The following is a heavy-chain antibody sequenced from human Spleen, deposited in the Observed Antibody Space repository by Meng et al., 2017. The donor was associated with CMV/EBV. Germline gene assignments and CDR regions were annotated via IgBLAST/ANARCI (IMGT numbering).Heavy chain of an antibody. V-gene: IGHV1-3*04. Sequence: VQLVQSGAEVKMPGASVKISCRASGYTFSKYVIHWWRQAPGQRLEWMVWINTGYGDTRYSQKFQGRVTITRETSANTSYMELSGLKPEDTAVFYCAREPGSNTRFDSWGQGTLVTVSS. J-gene: IGHJ4*02. D-gene: IGHD1-14*01. CDR3: AREPGSNTRFDS. CDR2: INTGYGDT. CDR1: GYTFSKYV.